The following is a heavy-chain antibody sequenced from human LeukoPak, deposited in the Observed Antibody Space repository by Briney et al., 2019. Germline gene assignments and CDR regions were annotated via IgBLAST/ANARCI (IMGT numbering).Heavy chain of an antibody. J-gene: IGHJ6*04. D-gene: IGHD3-10*01. Sequence: LVKVSCKASGGTFSSYAISWVRQAPGQGLEWMGGIIPIFGTANYAQKFQGRVTITADESTSTAYMELSSLRSEDTAVYYCARDRTGSGCMDVWGKGTTVTVSS. CDR3: ARDRTGSGCMDV. CDR1: GGTFSSYA. CDR2: IIPIFGTA. V-gene: IGHV1-69*01.